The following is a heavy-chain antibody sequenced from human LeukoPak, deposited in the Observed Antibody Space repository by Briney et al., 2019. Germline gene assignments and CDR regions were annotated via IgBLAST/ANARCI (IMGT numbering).Heavy chain of an antibody. CDR3: AREGVVVAATYGDYYYYMDV. CDR2: ISSSGSTI. CDR1: GFTFSSYE. V-gene: IGHV3-48*03. Sequence: PGGSLRLSCAASGFTFSSYEMNWVRQAPGKGLEWVSYISSSGSTIYYADSVKGRFTISRDNAKNSLYLQMNSLRAEDTAVYYCAREGVVVAATYGDYYYYMDVWGKGTTVTVSS. J-gene: IGHJ6*03. D-gene: IGHD2-15*01.